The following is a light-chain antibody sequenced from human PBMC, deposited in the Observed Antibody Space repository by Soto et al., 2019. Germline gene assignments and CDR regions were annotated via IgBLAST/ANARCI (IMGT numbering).Light chain of an antibody. Sequence: DIVMTQTPLSSPVTLGQPASISCRSSQSLVDRAGFTYLSWLHQRPGQPPRLLIYQISNRFSGVPDRCSGSGAGTDFTLKISRVEAEDVWVYYCMQASQFPWTFGQRTKGGIK. CDR2: QIS. J-gene: IGKJ1*01. V-gene: IGKV2-24*01. CDR1: QSLVDRAGFTY. CDR3: MQASQFPWT.